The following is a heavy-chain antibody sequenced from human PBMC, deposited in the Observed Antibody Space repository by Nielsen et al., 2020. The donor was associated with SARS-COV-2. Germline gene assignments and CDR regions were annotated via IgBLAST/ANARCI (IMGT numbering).Heavy chain of an antibody. V-gene: IGHV3-11*06. CDR3: ARDHAPNYSNYYYYYMDV. Sequence: GESLKISCAASGFTFSDYYMSWIRQAPGKGLEWVSSISSSSSYIYYADSVKGRFTISRDNAKNSLYLQMNSLRAEDTAVYYCARDHAPNYSNYYYYYMDVWGKGTTVTVSS. J-gene: IGHJ6*03. D-gene: IGHD4-11*01. CDR1: GFTFSDYY. CDR2: ISSSSSYI.